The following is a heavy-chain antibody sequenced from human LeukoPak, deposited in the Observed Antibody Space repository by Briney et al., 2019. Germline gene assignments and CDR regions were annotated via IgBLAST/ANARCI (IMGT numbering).Heavy chain of an antibody. J-gene: IGHJ4*02. D-gene: IGHD2-15*01. CDR1: GFTVSRNY. CDR2: IYSGGST. V-gene: IGHV3-53*01. Sequence: GGSLRLSCAASGFTVSRNYMSWVRQAPGKGLEWVSVIYSGGSTYYADSVKGRFTISRDNSKNTLYLQMNSLRAGDTAVYYCAREYCSGGSCWFDYWGQGTLVTVSS. CDR3: AREYCSGGSCWFDY.